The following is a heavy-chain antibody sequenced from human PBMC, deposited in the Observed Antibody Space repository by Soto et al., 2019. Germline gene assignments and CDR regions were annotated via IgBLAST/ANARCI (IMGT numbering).Heavy chain of an antibody. Sequence: QVQLVESGGGVVQPGRSLRLSCAASGFTFSSYAMHWVRQAPGKGLEWVAVISYDGSNKYYADSVKGRFTISRDNSKKTLYLQMNSLRAEDTAVYYCASVPSSSGRAHFDYWGQGTLVTVSS. CDR2: ISYDGSNK. V-gene: IGHV3-30-3*01. CDR1: GFTFSSYA. J-gene: IGHJ4*02. CDR3: ASVPSSSGRAHFDY. D-gene: IGHD2-15*01.